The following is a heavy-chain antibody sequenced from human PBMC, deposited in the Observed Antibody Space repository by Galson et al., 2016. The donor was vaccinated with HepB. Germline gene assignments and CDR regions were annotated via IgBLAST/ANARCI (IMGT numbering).Heavy chain of an antibody. Sequence: SLRLSCAASGFAFSSYAMNWVRQAPGRGLEWVSGISGSGASITYADSVKGRFTISRDNSKNALHLQMNSLRAEDTAMYFCARHFSGSYLGQGTLVTVPS. V-gene: IGHV3-23*01. CDR2: ISGSGASI. J-gene: IGHJ4*02. D-gene: IGHD3-22*01. CDR1: GFAFSSYA. CDR3: ARHFSGSY.